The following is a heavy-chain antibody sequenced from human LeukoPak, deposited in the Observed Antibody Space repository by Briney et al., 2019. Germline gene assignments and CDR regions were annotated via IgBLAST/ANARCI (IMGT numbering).Heavy chain of an antibody. D-gene: IGHD3-16*01. CDR2: IHNDGST. V-gene: IGHV3-53*01. Sequence: GGSLRLSCAASGFTVSSYSMNWVRQAPGKGLEWVSFIHNDGSTYYADSVKGRFTISRDNSKNTLYLQMNSLRAEDTAVCYCARDFRIRSYWGQGTLVTVSS. CDR3: ARDFRIRSY. J-gene: IGHJ4*02. CDR1: GFTVSSYS.